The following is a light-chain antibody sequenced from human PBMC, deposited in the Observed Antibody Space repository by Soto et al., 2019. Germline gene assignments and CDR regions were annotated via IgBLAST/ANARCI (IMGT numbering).Light chain of an antibody. Sequence: DIVFTQSPGTLSVSPWQRHNLSCSPSQSVSSSFLAWYQQKPGQAPRRLIYGASTRPTGIPARFSGSGSGTEFTLTTSSLQSHDFAVYYCPQYNTWPRTFGPGTKV. CDR1: QSVSSS. V-gene: IGKV3-15*01. CDR2: GAS. J-gene: IGKJ1*01. CDR3: PQYNTWPRT.